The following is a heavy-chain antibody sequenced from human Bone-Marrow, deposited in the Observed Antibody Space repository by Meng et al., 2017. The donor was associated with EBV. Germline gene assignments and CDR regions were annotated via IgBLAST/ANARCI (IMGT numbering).Heavy chain of an antibody. J-gene: IGHJ4*02. CDR2: IIPIFGTA. Sequence: QVQLGHAGAEVKKPGSSVKVSCKASGGTFSSYAISWVRQAPGQGLEWMGGIIPIFGTANYAQKFQGRVTITADESTSTAYMELSSLRSEDTAVYYCARDAPCGGDCYSYYWGQGTLVTVSS. CDR1: GGTFSSYA. CDR3: ARDAPCGGDCYSYY. V-gene: IGHV1-69*01. D-gene: IGHD2-21*02.